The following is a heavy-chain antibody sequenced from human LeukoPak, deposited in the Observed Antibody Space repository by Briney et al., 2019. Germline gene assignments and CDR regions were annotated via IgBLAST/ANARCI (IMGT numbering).Heavy chain of an antibody. D-gene: IGHD3-22*01. Sequence: SVKVSCKASGGTFSSYAISWVRQAPGQGLEWMGRIIPIFGTANYAQKFQGRVTITTDESTSTAYMGLSSLRSEDTAVYYCARARLDYYDSSGYYLSWGQGTLVTVSS. CDR2: IIPIFGTA. CDR3: ARARLDYYDSSGYYLS. CDR1: GGTFSSYA. J-gene: IGHJ4*02. V-gene: IGHV1-69*05.